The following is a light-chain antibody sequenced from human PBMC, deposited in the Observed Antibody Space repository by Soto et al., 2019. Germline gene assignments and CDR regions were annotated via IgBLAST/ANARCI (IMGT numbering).Light chain of an antibody. V-gene: IGKV3-11*01. CDR2: DVS. J-gene: IGKJ1*01. CDR3: QQRYNWPRT. CDR1: EDVSSS. Sequence: IVXTQSPATLSLSPGERATLSCRASEDVSSSLAWYQQKPGQSPRLLIYDVSNRATGIPARFSGSGSGADSTLTISSLEPDDFAVYYCQQRYNWPRTFGQGTKV.